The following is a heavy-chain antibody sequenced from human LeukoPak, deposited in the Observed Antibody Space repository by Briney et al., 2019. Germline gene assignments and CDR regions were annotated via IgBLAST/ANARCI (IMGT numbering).Heavy chain of an antibody. J-gene: IGHJ3*02. D-gene: IGHD3-22*01. V-gene: IGHV3-73*01. CDR3: TRQLWDYYDSSGYAFDI. CDR1: GFTFSGSA. CDR2: IRSKANSYAT. Sequence: GGSLRLSCAASGFTFSGSAMHWVRQASGKGLEWVGRIRSKANSYATAYAASVKGRFTISRDDSKNTAYLQMNSLKTEDTAVYYCTRQLWDYYDSSGYAFDIWGQGTMVTVSS.